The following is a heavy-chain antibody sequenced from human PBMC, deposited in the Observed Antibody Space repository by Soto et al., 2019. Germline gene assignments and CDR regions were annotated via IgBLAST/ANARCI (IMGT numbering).Heavy chain of an antibody. V-gene: IGHV4-34*01. J-gene: IGHJ2*01. CDR2: INHSGST. CDR1: GGSFSGYY. CDR3: ARGRGVWRGYYSHYWYFDL. Sequence: QVQLQQWGAGLLKPSETLSLTCAVYGGSFSGYYWSWIRQPPGKGLEWIGEINHSGSTNYNPSLKSRVPISVDTAKNQFSLKLSSVTAADTAVYYCARGRGVWRGYYSHYWYFDLWGRGTLVTVSS. D-gene: IGHD3-3*01.